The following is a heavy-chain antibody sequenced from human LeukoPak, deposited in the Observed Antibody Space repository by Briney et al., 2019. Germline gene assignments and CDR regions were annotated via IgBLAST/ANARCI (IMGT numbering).Heavy chain of an antibody. V-gene: IGHV4-59*01. CDR3: ARAIVVVPAAMTWFDP. D-gene: IGHD2-2*01. CDR2: VHYSGTT. Sequence: SETLSLTCTVSDGSITNYDWSWVRQPPGKGLEFIGHVHYSGTTNYNPSLRSRVTISIDTSKKHFFLKLKSVTAADTAVYYCARAIVVVPAAMTWFDPWGQGTLVTVSS. J-gene: IGHJ5*02. CDR1: DGSITNYD.